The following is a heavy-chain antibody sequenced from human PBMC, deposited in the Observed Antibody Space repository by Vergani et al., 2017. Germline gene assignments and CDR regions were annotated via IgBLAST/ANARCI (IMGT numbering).Heavy chain of an antibody. CDR1: GFTFSSYS. Sequence: EVQLVESGGGVVQPGRSLRLSCAASGFTFSSYSMNWVRQAPGKGLEWVSSISSSSSYIYYADSVKGRFTISRDNAKNSLYLQMNSLRAEDTAVYYCATYGWGRQERGGYFDYWGQGTLVTVSS. J-gene: IGHJ4*02. CDR3: ATYGWGRQERGGYFDY. D-gene: IGHD3-10*01. CDR2: ISSSSSYI. V-gene: IGHV3-21*01.